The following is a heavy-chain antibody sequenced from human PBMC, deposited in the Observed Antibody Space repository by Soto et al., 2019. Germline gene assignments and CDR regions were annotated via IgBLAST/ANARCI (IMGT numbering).Heavy chain of an antibody. V-gene: IGHV4-59*01. CDR1: GDSISSFY. D-gene: IGHD2-2*01. Sequence: QVQLQESGPGLVKPSETLSLTCTVSGDSISSFYWTWIRQPPGKGLEWVGYIFSSGSTNYNPSLKSRVTISVDTSENQFSLKLTSVTDADTAVYYCARVGYCSSTPCWPIGYFEYWGEGTLVTVSS. J-gene: IGHJ4*02. CDR2: IFSSGST. CDR3: ARVGYCSSTPCWPIGYFEY.